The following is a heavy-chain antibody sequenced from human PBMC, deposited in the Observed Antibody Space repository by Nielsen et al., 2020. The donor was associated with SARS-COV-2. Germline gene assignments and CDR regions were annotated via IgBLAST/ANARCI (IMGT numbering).Heavy chain of an antibody. J-gene: IGHJ6*03. D-gene: IGHD6-19*01. CDR1: GFTFSSYS. CDR3: ASNRVEAVPGLNYYYYYMDV. CDR2: ISSSSSTI. Sequence: GESLKISCAASGFTFSSYSMNWVRQAPGKGLEWVSYISSSSSTIYYADSVKGRFTISRDNAKNSLYLQMNSLRAEDTAVYYCASNRVEAVPGLNYYYYYMDVWGKGTTVTVSS. V-gene: IGHV3-48*01.